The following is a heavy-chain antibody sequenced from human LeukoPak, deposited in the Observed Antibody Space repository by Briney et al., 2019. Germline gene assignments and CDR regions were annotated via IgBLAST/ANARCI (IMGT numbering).Heavy chain of an antibody. J-gene: IGHJ4*02. CDR2: IVPSGST. CDR3: AKEGAAPGPDFDY. Sequence: SETLSLTCTVSGASIRSYYWSWIRQPAGKGLEWIGRIVPSGSTNYNPSLKSRVTMSVDTPKNQFSLKLSSVTAADAAVYYCAKEGAAPGPDFDYWGQGTLVIVSS. D-gene: IGHD6-13*01. CDR1: GASIRSYY. V-gene: IGHV4-4*07.